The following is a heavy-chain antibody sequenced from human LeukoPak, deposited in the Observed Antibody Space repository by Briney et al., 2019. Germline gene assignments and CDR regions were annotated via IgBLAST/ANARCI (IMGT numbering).Heavy chain of an antibody. Sequence: GESLKISCKTSGYSFTTYWIAWVRQMPGKGLEWMGMIYPGDSDTRYSPSFQGQVTISADKSISTAYLQWSSLKASDTAMYYCARRTVTSEFDYWGQGTLVTVSS. D-gene: IGHD1-1*01. V-gene: IGHV5-51*01. CDR1: GYSFTTYW. CDR2: IYPGDSDT. CDR3: ARRTVTSEFDY. J-gene: IGHJ4*02.